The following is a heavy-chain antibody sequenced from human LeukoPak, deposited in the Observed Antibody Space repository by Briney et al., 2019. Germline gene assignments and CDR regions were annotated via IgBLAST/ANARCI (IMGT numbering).Heavy chain of an antibody. D-gene: IGHD1-14*01. CDR2: IKSDGSST. CDR3: ATGEPALFDK. Sequence: GGSLRLSCAASGFTFSKYWMHWVRQGPGKGLVWVSRIKSDGSSTNYADSVKGRFTISRDNAKNTVYLQMNSLRVEDTALYYCATGEPALFDKRGQGTLVTVSS. CDR1: GFTFSKYW. V-gene: IGHV3-74*01. J-gene: IGHJ4*02.